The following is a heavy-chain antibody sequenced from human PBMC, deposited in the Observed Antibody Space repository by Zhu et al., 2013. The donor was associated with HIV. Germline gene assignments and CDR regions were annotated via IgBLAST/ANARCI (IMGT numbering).Heavy chain of an antibody. Sequence: QVQLVQSGAEVKKPGASVKVSCKASGYTFTSYGISWVRQAPGQGLEWMGWISAYNGNTNYAQKLQGRVTMTTDTSTSTAYMELRSLRSDDTAVYYCARDGKTXYDFWSGYYIDYWGQGTWSPSPQ. CDR3: ARDGKTXYDFWSGYYIDY. V-gene: IGHV1-18*01. CDR2: ISAYNGNT. J-gene: IGHJ4*02. CDR1: GYTFTSYG. D-gene: IGHD3-3*01.